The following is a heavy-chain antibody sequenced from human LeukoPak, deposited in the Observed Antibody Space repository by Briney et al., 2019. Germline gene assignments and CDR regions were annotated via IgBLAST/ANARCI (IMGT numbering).Heavy chain of an antibody. CDR3: ASEKTGYSGLYYYGMDV. J-gene: IGHJ6*02. Sequence: SVKVSCKASGGTFSSYAISWVRQAPGQGLEWMGGIIPIFGTANYAQKFQGRVTITADESTSTAYMELSSLRSEDTAVYYCASEKTGYSGLYYYGMDVWGQGTTVTVSS. D-gene: IGHD5-12*01. V-gene: IGHV1-69*13. CDR2: IIPIFGTA. CDR1: GGTFSSYA.